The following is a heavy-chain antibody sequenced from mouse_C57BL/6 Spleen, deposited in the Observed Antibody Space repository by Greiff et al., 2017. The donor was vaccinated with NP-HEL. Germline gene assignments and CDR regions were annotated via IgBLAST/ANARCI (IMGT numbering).Heavy chain of an antibody. J-gene: IGHJ2*01. CDR3: ARSLDSSGYDY. D-gene: IGHD3-2*02. Sequence: VQLQQPGAELVMPGASVKLSCKASGYTFTSYWMHWVKQRPGQGLEWIGEIDPSDSYTNYNQKFKGKSTLTVDKSSSTAYMQLSSLTSEDSAVYYCARSLDSSGYDYWGQGTTLTVSS. CDR2: IDPSDSYT. V-gene: IGHV1-69*01. CDR1: GYTFTSYW.